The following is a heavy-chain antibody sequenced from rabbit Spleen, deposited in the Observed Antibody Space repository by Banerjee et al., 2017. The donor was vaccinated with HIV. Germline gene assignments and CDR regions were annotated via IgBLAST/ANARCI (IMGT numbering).Heavy chain of an antibody. V-gene: IGHV1S45*01. CDR1: GVSLHDKDV. Sequence: EQLEESGGGLVQPEGSLTLTCKASGVSLHDKDVMCWVRQAPGKGLEWIACINAATGKPVYATWAKGRFTISRTSSTTVTLRMTSLTAADRAAYFCARDLVGVIGWNFYLWGPGTLVTVS. CDR2: INAATGKP. J-gene: IGHJ4*01. D-gene: IGHD1-1*01. CDR3: ARDLVGVIGWNFYL.